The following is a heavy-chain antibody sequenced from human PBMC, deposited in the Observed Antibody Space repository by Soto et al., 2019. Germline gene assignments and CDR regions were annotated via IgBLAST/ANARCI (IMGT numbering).Heavy chain of an antibody. CDR1: GYTFTSYY. Sequence: GASVKVSCKASGYTFTSYYMHWVRQAPGQGLEWMGIINPSGGSTSYAQKFQGRVTMTRDTSTSTVYMELSSLRSEDTAVYYCARDPRKLRFLEWSPPTYYYYMDFWAKGTTVIGSS. CDR2: INPSGGST. CDR3: ARDPRKLRFLEWSPPTYYYYMDF. D-gene: IGHD3-3*01. V-gene: IGHV1-46*03. J-gene: IGHJ6*03.